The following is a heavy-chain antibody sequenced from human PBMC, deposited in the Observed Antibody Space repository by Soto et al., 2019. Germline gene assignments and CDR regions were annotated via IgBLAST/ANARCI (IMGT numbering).Heavy chain of an antibody. CDR3: ASPGGGSGPDWYFDL. D-gene: IGHD2-15*01. Sequence: GASVEVSCKDSRNTFTSYGISWVRQAPGEGLELMGWISANNGNTNHSQKLQGRVTMTIDASTRTAYMELRSLRADDTAVYYCASPGGGSGPDWYFDLWGRGTLVTVSS. V-gene: IGHV1-18*01. CDR1: RNTFTSYG. CDR2: ISANNGNT. J-gene: IGHJ2*01.